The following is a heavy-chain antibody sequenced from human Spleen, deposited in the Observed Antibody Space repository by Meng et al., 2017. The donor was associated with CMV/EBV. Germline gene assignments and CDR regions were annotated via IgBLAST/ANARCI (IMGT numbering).Heavy chain of an antibody. CDR1: GFTFSSYA. J-gene: IGHJ4*02. Sequence: GGSLRLSCAASGFTFSSYAMHWVRQAPGKGLEWVAVISYDGSNKYYADSVKGRFTISRDNSKNTLYLQMNSLRAEDTAVYYCARDPDGSGALHWGLGTLVTVSS. V-gene: IGHV3-30*04. CDR3: ARDPDGSGALH. CDR2: ISYDGSNK. D-gene: IGHD3-10*01.